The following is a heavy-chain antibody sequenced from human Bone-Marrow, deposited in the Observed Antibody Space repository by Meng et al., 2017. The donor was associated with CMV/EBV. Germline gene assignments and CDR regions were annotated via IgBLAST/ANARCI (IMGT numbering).Heavy chain of an antibody. CDR3: ARESEGGIDYYYYGMDV. J-gene: IGHJ6*01. CDR2: ISSSGSTI. D-gene: IGHD1-26*01. Sequence: LSLTCAASGFTFSSYEMNWVRQAPGKGLEWVSYISSSGSTIYYADSVKGRFTISRDNAKNSLYLQMNSLRAEDTAVYYCARESEGGIDYYYYGMDVWGQGTTVTVYS. V-gene: IGHV3-48*03. CDR1: GFTFSSYE.